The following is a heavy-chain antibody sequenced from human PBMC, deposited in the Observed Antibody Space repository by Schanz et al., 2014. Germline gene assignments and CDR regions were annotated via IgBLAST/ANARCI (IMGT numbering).Heavy chain of an antibody. CDR2: ISTYTGNT. CDR3: ARNVIATGRAFDL. V-gene: IGHV1-18*04. J-gene: IGHJ3*01. Sequence: QVQLVQSGTEVKKPGASVKVSCKASGYTFTSYGVSWVRQAPGQGLEWMGRISTYTGNTNYAQRLQDRVTMTADTSTSAAYMELRSLRSDDTAVYYCARNVIATGRAFDLWGPGTMVTVS. D-gene: IGHD6-13*01. CDR1: GYTFTSYG.